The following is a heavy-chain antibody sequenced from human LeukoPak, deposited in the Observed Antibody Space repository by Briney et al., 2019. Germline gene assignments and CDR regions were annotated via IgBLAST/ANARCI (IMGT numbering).Heavy chain of an antibody. CDR2: IIPRLGTT. CDR1: GRTFNSYA. CDR3: AADGTD. Sequence: SVKVSCKASGRTFNSYAINWVRQAPGQGLEWMGGIIPRLGTTKYIEKFQGRITITTDESTTTAYMELTSLRSEDTAVYYCAADGTDWGQGTLVTVSS. V-gene: IGHV1-69*05. J-gene: IGHJ4*02.